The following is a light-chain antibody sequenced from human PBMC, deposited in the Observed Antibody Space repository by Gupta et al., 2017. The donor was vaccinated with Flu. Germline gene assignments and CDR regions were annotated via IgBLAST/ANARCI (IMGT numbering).Light chain of an antibody. CDR2: DVT. Sequence: ITISCTETSSDIGGYKYVSWYQHHPGKAPRLMLYDVTHRASVVSSRFSGAKSGNTASLTISGLQAEDEADYYCSSYTRTDTLVVFGGGTKVTVL. J-gene: IGLJ3*02. CDR1: SSDIGGYKY. CDR3: SSYTRTDTLVV. V-gene: IGLV2-14*03.